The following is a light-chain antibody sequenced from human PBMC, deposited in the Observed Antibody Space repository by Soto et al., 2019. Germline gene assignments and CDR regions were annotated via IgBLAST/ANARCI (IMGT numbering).Light chain of an antibody. V-gene: IGKV1-5*01. CDR1: QSINSW. CDR3: QQYNSYSWT. Sequence: DIQMTQSPSTLSASVGDRVTITCRASQSINSWLAWYQQKPGEAPNLLIYDASSLESGVPSRFSGSGSGTEFTLTISCLQPDDFATYYCQQYNSYSWTFGQGTKVEIK. CDR2: DAS. J-gene: IGKJ1*01.